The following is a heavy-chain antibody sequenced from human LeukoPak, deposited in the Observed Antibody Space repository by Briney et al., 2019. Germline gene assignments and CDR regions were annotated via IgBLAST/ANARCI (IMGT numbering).Heavy chain of an antibody. Sequence: SETLSLTCTVSGGSISNYYWTWIRQPPGKGLEWIGLVYYTGDTNYNPSLKSRVTISLHTSQNQFSLKLSSVTAADTAVYYCARAGYSYGTGYYFDYWGQGTLVTVSS. V-gene: IGHV4-59*01. CDR3: ARAGYSYGTGYYFDY. J-gene: IGHJ4*02. D-gene: IGHD5-18*01. CDR1: GGSISNYY. CDR2: VYYTGDT.